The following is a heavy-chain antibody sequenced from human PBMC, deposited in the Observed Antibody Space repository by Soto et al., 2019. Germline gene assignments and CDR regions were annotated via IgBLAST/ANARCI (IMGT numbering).Heavy chain of an antibody. J-gene: IGHJ6*02. CDR2: IHYSGST. CDR3: ARARYQLLHPYYYGMDV. CDR1: GGSISSYY. D-gene: IGHD2-2*01. V-gene: IGHV4-59*01. Sequence: PSETLSLTCPVSGGSISSYYWSWIRQSPGKGLEWIGYIHYSGSTKSNPSLKSRVTISVDTSRNQVSPKLSSVTAADSAVYFCARARYQLLHPYYYGMDVWGQGTTVTVSS.